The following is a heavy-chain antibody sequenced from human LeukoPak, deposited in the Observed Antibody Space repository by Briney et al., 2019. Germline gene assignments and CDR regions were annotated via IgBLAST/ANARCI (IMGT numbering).Heavy chain of an antibody. J-gene: IGHJ4*02. V-gene: IGHV3-23*01. Sequence: PAASLRLSCAASGFTFSSYSMSWVRQAPGKGLEWVSAINSGGGTTYYADSVKGLFTTSRDNSKNTVYLQMSSLRGEDRGVYYCAGGARPSCYDCWGQGSLV. CDR2: INSGGGTT. D-gene: IGHD2-15*01. CDR3: AGGARPSCYDC. CDR1: GFTFSSYS.